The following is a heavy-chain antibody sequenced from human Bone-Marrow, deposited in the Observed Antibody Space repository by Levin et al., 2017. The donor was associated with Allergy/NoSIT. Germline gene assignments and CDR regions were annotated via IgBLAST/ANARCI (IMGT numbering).Heavy chain of an antibody. CDR3: ARAAVAGTGPPYYFDY. Sequence: GASVKVSCKASGYTFTGYYMHWVRQAPGQGLEWMGWINPNSGGTNYAQKFQGRVTMTRDTSISTAYMELSRLRSDDTAVYYCARAAVAGTGPPYYFDYWGQGTLVTVSS. V-gene: IGHV1-2*02. CDR1: GYTFTGYY. CDR2: INPNSGGT. D-gene: IGHD6-19*01. J-gene: IGHJ4*02.